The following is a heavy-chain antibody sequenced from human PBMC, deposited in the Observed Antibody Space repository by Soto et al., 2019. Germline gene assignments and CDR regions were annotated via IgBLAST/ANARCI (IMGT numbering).Heavy chain of an antibody. Sequence: PGESLKISCKGSGDSFSNYCIAWVRQMPGKGLEWMGIIYPGDSDTRYSPSFQGQVTISADTSINTVYLQWSSLKASDTAMYHCAGHPNDFGSGYFRRGWFDNWGQGTLVTVSS. CDR1: GDSFSNYC. D-gene: IGHD3-3*01. CDR2: IYPGDSDT. J-gene: IGHJ5*02. V-gene: IGHV5-51*01. CDR3: AGHPNDFGSGYFRRGWFDN.